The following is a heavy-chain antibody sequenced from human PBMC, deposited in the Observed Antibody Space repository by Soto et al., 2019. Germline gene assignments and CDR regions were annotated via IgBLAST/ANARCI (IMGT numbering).Heavy chain of an antibody. D-gene: IGHD2-2*01. CDR3: ARGHIVVVPTVGWFDP. CDR1: GYSISSGYY. V-gene: IGHV4-38-2*01. CDR2: MFHSGKT. J-gene: IGHJ5*02. Sequence: SETLSLTCAVSGYSISSGYYWGWVRQPPGKGLEWLGSMFHSGKTFYNPSLRSRLTISVDTSKNQFSLKLNSVTAADTAVYYCARGHIVVVPTVGWFDPWGQGTLVTVSS.